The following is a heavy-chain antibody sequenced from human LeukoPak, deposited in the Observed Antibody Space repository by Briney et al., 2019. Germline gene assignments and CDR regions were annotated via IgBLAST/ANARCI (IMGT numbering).Heavy chain of an antibody. CDR2: ISYDGSNK. Sequence: GGSLRLSCAASGFTFSSYAMHWVRQAPGKGLEWVAVISYDGSNKYYADSVKGRFTISRDNSKNTLYLQMNSLRAEDTAVYYCARTMYSGSYFGAEYFQHWGQGTLVTVSS. V-gene: IGHV3-30-3*01. D-gene: IGHD1-26*01. J-gene: IGHJ1*01. CDR1: GFTFSSYA. CDR3: ARTMYSGSYFGAEYFQH.